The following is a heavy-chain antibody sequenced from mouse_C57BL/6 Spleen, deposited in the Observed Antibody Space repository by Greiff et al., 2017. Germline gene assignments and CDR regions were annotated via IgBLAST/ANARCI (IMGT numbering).Heavy chain of an antibody. CDR2: IRSKSNNYAT. J-gene: IGHJ2*01. CDR3: VRHRDYGSSYFDY. Sequence: EVQLQESGGGLVQPKGSLKPSCAASGFSFNTYAMNWVRQAPGKGLEWVARIRSKSNNYATYYADSVKDRFTISRDDSESMLYLQMNNLKTEDTAMYYCVRHRDYGSSYFDYWGQGTTLTVSS. D-gene: IGHD1-1*01. CDR1: GFSFNTYA. V-gene: IGHV10-1*01.